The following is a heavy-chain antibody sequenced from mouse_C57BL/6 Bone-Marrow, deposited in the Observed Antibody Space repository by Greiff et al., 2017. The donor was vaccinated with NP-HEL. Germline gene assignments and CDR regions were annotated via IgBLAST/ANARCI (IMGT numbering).Heavy chain of an antibody. CDR1: GYTFTSYC. CDR2: IYPRSGNT. CDR3: ARAPSITTVVDWYFDF. D-gene: IGHD1-1*01. V-gene: IGHV1-81*01. Sequence: QVQLQQPGAELVRPGASVKLSCKASGYTFTSYCISWVKQRTGQGLEWIGEIYPRSGNTYYNEKFKGKATLTADKSSSTAYMELRSLTSEDSAIYFCARAPSITTVVDWYFDFWGTGTTVTVSS. J-gene: IGHJ1*03.